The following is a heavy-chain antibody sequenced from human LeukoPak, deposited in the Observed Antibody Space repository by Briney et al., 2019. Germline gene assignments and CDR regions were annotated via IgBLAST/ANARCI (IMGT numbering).Heavy chain of an antibody. CDR1: GYTFTSYY. D-gene: IGHD4-17*01. Sequence: ASVKVSCKASGYTFTSYYMHWVRQAPGQGLEWMGIINPSGGSTSYAQKFQGRVTMTRDTSTSTAYMELRSLRSDDTAVYYCARDYPDYGDEYDYWGQGTLVTVSS. J-gene: IGHJ4*02. CDR2: INPSGGST. CDR3: ARDYPDYGDEYDY. V-gene: IGHV1-46*01.